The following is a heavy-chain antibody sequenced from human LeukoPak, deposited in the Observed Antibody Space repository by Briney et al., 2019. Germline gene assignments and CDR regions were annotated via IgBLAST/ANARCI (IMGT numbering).Heavy chain of an antibody. V-gene: IGHV3-33*01. CDR2: IWYDGSNK. CDR3: ARDYYDSSGYWPPLFDY. D-gene: IGHD3-22*01. Sequence: GGSLRLSCAASGFTFSSYGMHWVRQAPGKGLEWVAVIWYDGSNKYYADSVKGRFTISRDNSKNTLYLQMTSLRAEDTAVYYCARDYYDSSGYWPPLFDYWGQGTLVTVSS. CDR1: GFTFSSYG. J-gene: IGHJ4*02.